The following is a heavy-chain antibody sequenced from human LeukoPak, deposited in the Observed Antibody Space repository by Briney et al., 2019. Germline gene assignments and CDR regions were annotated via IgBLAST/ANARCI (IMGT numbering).Heavy chain of an antibody. Sequence: PGGSLRLSCAASGLTFDDYGMSWVRQAPGKGLEWVSGINWNGGSTGYADSVKGRFTISRDNAKNSLYLQMNSLRAEDTALYYCARGTKPDSSGYYFDYWGQGTLVTVSS. J-gene: IGHJ4*02. CDR1: GLTFDDYG. V-gene: IGHV3-20*04. CDR3: ARGTKPDSSGYYFDY. D-gene: IGHD3-22*01. CDR2: INWNGGST.